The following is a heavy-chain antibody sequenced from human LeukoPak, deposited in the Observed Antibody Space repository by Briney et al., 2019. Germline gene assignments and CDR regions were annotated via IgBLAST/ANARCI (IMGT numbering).Heavy chain of an antibody. CDR2: INYSGNT. V-gene: IGHV4-39*01. Sequence: SETLSLTCTVSGGSISSSSYYWGWIRQPPGKGLQWIGSINYSGNTYYNPSLKSRVTISVDTSKNQFSLQVNSVTPEDTAVYYCARYSGTQFGPWGQGTLVTVSS. CDR1: GGSISSSSYY. D-gene: IGHD1-26*01. J-gene: IGHJ5*02. CDR3: ARYSGTQFGP.